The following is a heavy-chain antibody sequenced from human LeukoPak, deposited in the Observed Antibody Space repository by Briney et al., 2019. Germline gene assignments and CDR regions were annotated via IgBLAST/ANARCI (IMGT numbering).Heavy chain of an antibody. D-gene: IGHD7-27*01. CDR2: INPNTGAT. CDR1: GYTFTGYY. J-gene: IGHJ6*03. Sequence: GASVKVSCKASGYTFTGYYMHWVRQAPGQGLEWMGWINPNTGATKYAEKFQGRVTMTRDTSISTAYMELSRLRSDDTAVYYCARSGNWESYYYYYYMDVWGKGTTVTISS. CDR3: ARSGNWESYYYYYYMDV. V-gene: IGHV1-2*02.